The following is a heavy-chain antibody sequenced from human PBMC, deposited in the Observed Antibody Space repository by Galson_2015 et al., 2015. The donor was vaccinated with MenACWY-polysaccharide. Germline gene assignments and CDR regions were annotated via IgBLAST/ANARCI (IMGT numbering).Heavy chain of an antibody. CDR2: IKQDGSEK. CDR1: GFTFSNFW. Sequence: SLRLSCAASGFTFSNFWMSWVRQAPGKELEWVASIKQDGSEKYLVDSVKGRFTISRDNAENSLFLQMNSLRAEDTAVYYCARERWVRGQIDSWGQGSLVTVSS. D-gene: IGHD3-10*01. V-gene: IGHV3-7*01. J-gene: IGHJ4*02. CDR3: ARERWVRGQIDS.